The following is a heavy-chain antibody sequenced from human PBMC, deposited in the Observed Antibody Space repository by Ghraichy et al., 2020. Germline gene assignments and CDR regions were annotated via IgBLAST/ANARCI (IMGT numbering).Heavy chain of an antibody. D-gene: IGHD4-17*01. Sequence: SETLSLTCAVYGGSFSGYYWSWIRQPPGKGLEWIGEINHSGSTNYNPSLKSRLTISVDTSKNQFSLKLSSVTAADTAVYYCARGDYGDYGALDYWGQGTLVTVSS. V-gene: IGHV4-34*01. J-gene: IGHJ4*02. CDR3: ARGDYGDYGALDY. CDR1: GGSFSGYY. CDR2: INHSGST.